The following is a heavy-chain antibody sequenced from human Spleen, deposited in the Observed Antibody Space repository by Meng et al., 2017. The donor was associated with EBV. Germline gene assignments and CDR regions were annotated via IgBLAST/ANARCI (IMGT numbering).Heavy chain of an antibody. CDR3: ANGDYADF. CDR2: INTGGDTI. Sequence: QVQLVQSGGGLVKPGGSLSLSCEAFGFIFGEYYMNWIRQAPGKGLEWVSYINTGGDTIHYADSVKGRFTVSRDNAKNSLFLQMNSLRVEDTAVYFCANGDYADFWGQGTLVTASS. D-gene: IGHD4-17*01. J-gene: IGHJ4*02. V-gene: IGHV3-11*01. CDR1: GFIFGEYY.